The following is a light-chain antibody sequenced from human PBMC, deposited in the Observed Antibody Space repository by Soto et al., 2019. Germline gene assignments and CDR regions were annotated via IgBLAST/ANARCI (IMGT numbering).Light chain of an antibody. CDR3: SSHTSSSTLVV. V-gene: IGLV2-14*01. J-gene: IGLJ2*01. CDR1: SSDVGGYNY. CDR2: EVS. Sequence: QSALTQPASVSGSPGQSITISCTGTSSDVGGYNYVCWYQQHPGKAPKLMIYEVSNRPSGVSNRFSGSKSGNTASLTISGHQAEDEADYYCSSHTSSSTLVVFGGGTKLTVL.